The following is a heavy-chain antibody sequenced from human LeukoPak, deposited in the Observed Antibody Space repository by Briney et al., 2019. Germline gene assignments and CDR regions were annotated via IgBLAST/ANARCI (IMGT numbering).Heavy chain of an antibody. CDR3: AKADDFCSDFDY. J-gene: IGHJ4*02. CDR1: GFTFSTYA. CDR2: IGDSGANA. D-gene: IGHD3-3*01. V-gene: IGHV3-23*01. Sequence: GGSLRLSCAVSGFTFSTYAMSWVRQAPGKGLEWVSGIGDSGANAYYVDSVKGRFTISRDNSRNTLFLQMNSLRAEDTALYFCAKADDFCSDFDYWGQGTLVTVSS.